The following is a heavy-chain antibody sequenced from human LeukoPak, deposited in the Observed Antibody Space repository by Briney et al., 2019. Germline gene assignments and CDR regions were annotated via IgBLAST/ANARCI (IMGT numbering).Heavy chain of an antibody. V-gene: IGHV3-48*01. CDR3: ARSYSRGWLIDY. Sequence: GGSLRLSCAASGFTFSTYSMNWVRQAPGKGLEWLSYISSSSSTIDYADSVKGRFTISRYNAKNSLYLQMNSLRAEDTAVYYCARSYSRGWLIDYWGQGTLVTVSS. CDR1: GFTFSTYS. CDR2: ISSSSSTI. D-gene: IGHD6-19*01. J-gene: IGHJ4*02.